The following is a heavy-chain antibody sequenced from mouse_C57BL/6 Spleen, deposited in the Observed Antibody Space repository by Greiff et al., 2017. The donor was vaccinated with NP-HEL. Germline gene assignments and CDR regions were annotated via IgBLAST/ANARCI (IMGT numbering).Heavy chain of an antibody. V-gene: IGHV1-52*01. J-gene: IGHJ3*01. D-gene: IGHD1-1*01. CDR2: IDPSDSET. CDR1: GYTFTSYW. Sequence: QVHVKQPGAELVRPGSSVKLSCKASGYTFTSYWMHWVKQRPIQGLEWIGNIDPSDSETHYNQKFKDKATLTVDKSSSTAYMQLSSLTSEDSAVYYCAREGVYGSSSAWFAYWGQGTLVTVSA. CDR3: AREGVYGSSSAWFAY.